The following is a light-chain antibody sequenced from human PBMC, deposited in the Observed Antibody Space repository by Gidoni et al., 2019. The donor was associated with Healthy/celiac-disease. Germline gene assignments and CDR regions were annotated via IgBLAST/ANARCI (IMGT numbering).Light chain of an antibody. V-gene: IGLV3-1*01. J-gene: IGLJ1*01. CDR1: KLGDKY. CDR3: QAWDSSTGEV. CDR2: QDS. Sequence: SYELTQPPSVSVSPGQTASITCSGEKLGDKYACWYQQKPGQSPVLVIYQDSKRPSGIPERFSGSNSGNTATLTISGTQAMDEADYYCQAWDSSTGEVFGTGTKVTVL.